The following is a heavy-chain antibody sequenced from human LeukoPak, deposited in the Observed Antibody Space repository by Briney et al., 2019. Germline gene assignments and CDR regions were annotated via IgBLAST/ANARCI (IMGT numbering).Heavy chain of an antibody. D-gene: IGHD2-2*02. Sequence: ASVKVSCKASGYTFTSYDINWVRQATGQGLERMGWMNPNSGNTGYAQKFQGRVTITRNTSISTACMELSSLRSEDTAVYYCARRGCSSTSCYNNWFDPWGQGTLVTVSS. CDR3: ARRGCSSTSCYNNWFDP. V-gene: IGHV1-8*03. CDR1: GYTFTSYD. CDR2: MNPNSGNT. J-gene: IGHJ5*02.